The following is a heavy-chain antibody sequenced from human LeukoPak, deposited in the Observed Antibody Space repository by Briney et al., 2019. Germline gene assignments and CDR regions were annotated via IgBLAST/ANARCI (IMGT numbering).Heavy chain of an antibody. CDR1: GGTLNRYA. CDR3: ARGPSVNYYMDV. V-gene: IGHV1-69*06. CDR2: VIVTFGAT. Sequence: ASVKVSCKASGGTLNRYAINWVRQAPGRGLAWMGRVIVTFGATKYAQKLQGRVTISADTSTNTAYMDLTSLRSEDTAVYYCARGPSVNYYMDVWGKGTTVIVSS. J-gene: IGHJ6*03.